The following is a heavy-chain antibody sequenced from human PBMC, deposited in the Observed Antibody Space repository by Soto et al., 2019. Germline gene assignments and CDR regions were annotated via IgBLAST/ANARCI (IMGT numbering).Heavy chain of an antibody. CDR3: ARERFCSHTACYRAAFGV. CDR1: GGPARSYT. Sequence: QVQLVQSGAEVRKPGSSVRVSCKASGGPARSYTLTWVRQAPGQGLEWMGRIIPLLGVPDYAQKFQGRLTXXTXXGANTAYMALSSLTSDGTALFSCARERFCSHTACYRAAFGVWGQGTQVTVSS. CDR2: IIPLLGVP. V-gene: IGHV1-69*04. J-gene: IGHJ3*01. D-gene: IGHD2-2*01.